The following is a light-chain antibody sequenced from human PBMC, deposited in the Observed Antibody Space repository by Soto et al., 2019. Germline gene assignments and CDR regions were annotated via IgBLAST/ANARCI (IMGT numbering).Light chain of an antibody. Sequence: DIQVTQSPPTLSASVGDRVTITCRAIQTISTWMAWYQQKPGKAPKLLVYDASTLQSGVASRFSGSGSGTEFTLIISGLQPDDSATYYCQQYTNTNNPWMFGQGTKVDI. CDR1: QTISTW. J-gene: IGKJ1*01. CDR3: QQYTNTNNPWM. V-gene: IGKV1-5*01. CDR2: DAS.